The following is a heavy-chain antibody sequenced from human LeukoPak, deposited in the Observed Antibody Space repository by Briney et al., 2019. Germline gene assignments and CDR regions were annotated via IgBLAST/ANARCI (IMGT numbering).Heavy chain of an antibody. Sequence: PGGSLRLSCAASGFTFSSYAMSWVRQAPGKGLEWVSAISGSGGSTYYADSVKGRFTISRDNSKNTLYLQMNSLRAEDAAVYYCAKAGSIGITMIVDYYFDYWGQGTLVTVSS. CDR1: GFTFSSYA. J-gene: IGHJ4*02. CDR2: ISGSGGST. D-gene: IGHD3-22*01. V-gene: IGHV3-23*01. CDR3: AKAGSIGITMIVDYYFDY.